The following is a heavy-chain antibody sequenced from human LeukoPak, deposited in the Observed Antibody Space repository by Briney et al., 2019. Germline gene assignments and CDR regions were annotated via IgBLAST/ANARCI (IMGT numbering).Heavy chain of an antibody. D-gene: IGHD1-26*01. CDR3: ARDGWELGRGLHAFDI. V-gene: IGHV3-21*04. J-gene: IGHJ3*02. CDR2: ISSSSSYI. Sequence: PGGSLRLSCAASGFTFSSYAMSWVRQAPGKGLEWVSSISSSSSYIYYADSVKGRFTISRDNAKNSLYLQMNSLRAEDTAVYYCARDGWELGRGLHAFDIWGQGTMVTVSS. CDR1: GFTFSSYA.